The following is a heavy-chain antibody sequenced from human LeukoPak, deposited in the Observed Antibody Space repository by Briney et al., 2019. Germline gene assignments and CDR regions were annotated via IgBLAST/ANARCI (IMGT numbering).Heavy chain of an antibody. J-gene: IGHJ4*02. D-gene: IGHD2-15*01. CDR2: IYPGDSDT. Sequence: GESLKISCKGSGYSFTSYWIGWVRQMPGKGLGWMGIIYPGDSDTRYNPSFQGQVTISVDKSINTAYLQWTSLKASDTAMYYCARRSGNPAFNDYWGQGTLVTVSS. V-gene: IGHV5-51*01. CDR1: GYSFTSYW. CDR3: ARRSGNPAFNDY.